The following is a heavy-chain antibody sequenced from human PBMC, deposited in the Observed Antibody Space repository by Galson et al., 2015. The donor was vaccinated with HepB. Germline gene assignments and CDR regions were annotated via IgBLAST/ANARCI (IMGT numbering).Heavy chain of an antibody. CDR1: GFTFSSYA. J-gene: IGHJ1*01. D-gene: IGHD1-26*01. CDR2: ISYDGSNK. Sequence: SLRLSCAASGFTFSSYAMHWVRQAPGKGLEWVAVISYDGSNKYYADSVKGRFTISRDNSKNTLYLQMNSLRAEDTAVYYCARAQWELKGYFQHWGQGTLVTVSS. CDR3: ARAQWELKGYFQH. V-gene: IGHV3-30-3*01.